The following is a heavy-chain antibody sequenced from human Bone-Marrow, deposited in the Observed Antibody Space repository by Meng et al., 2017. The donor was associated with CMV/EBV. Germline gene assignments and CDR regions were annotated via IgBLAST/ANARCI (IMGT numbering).Heavy chain of an antibody. CDR3: ARAGDEYDATIVGRWSLELDY. D-gene: IGHD3-22*01. CDR2: INHSGST. V-gene: IGHV4-34*01. Sequence: SETLSLTYAVYGGSFSGYYWSWIRQPPGKGLEWIGEINHSGSTNYNPSLKSRVTISVDTSKNQFSLKLSSVTAADTAVYYCARAGDEYDATIVGRWSLELDYWGQGTLVTVSS. CDR1: GGSFSGYY. J-gene: IGHJ4*02.